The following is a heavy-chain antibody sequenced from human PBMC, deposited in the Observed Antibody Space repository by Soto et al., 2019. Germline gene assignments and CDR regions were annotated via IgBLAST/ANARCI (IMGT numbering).Heavy chain of an antibody. CDR2: IYWDDDK. J-gene: IGHJ5*02. CDR1: GFSLSTSGVG. Sequence: SGPTLVNPTQTLTLTRTFSGFSLSTSGVGVGWIRQPPGKALEWLALIYWDDDKRYSPSLKSRLTITKDASKNQVVLTMTNMDPVDTATYYCAHSVDSGSYSLSSMNSIWFDPWGQGTLVTVSS. D-gene: IGHD1-26*01. V-gene: IGHV2-5*02. CDR3: AHSVDSGSYSLSSMNSIWFDP.